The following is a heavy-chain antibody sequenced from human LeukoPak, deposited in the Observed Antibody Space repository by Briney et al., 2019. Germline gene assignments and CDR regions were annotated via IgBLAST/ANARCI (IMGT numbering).Heavy chain of an antibody. J-gene: IGHJ4*02. CDR1: GGSISSGDYS. CDR2: IYHSGRT. Sequence: PSETLSLTCAVSGGSISSGDYSWSWIRQPPGKGLEWIGYIYHSGRTYYNPSLKSRVTISIDRSKNQFSLKLSSVTAADTAVYYCARDLLWFGEAYFDYWSQGTLVTVSS. CDR3: ARDLLWFGEAYFDY. D-gene: IGHD3-10*01. V-gene: IGHV4-30-2*01.